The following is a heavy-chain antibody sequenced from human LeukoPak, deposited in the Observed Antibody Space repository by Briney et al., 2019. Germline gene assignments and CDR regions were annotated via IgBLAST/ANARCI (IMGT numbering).Heavy chain of an antibody. V-gene: IGHV3-74*01. Sequence: GGSLRLSCAASGFTFRSYWMHWVRQDPGKGLVWVSHMNGDGSSTSYADSVKGRFTISRDNAKNTLYLQMNRLKAEDTAVYYCARSATDALDIWGQGTMVTVSS. CDR3: ARSATDALDI. J-gene: IGHJ3*02. CDR1: GFTFRSYW. CDR2: MNGDGSST. D-gene: IGHD3-3*01.